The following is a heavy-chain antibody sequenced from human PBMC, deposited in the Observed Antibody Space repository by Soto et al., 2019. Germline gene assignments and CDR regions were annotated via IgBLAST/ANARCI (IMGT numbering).Heavy chain of an antibody. CDR1: GGSISTEYY. CDR3: GRAPYRGANSRGAFDI. Sequence: QVQLQESGPGLVKPSQTLSLTCTVSGGSISTEYYWSWIRQPPGKGLEWIGYFYYSGSTYYNPSLKNRITTSVDTSKNQFSLKVYSVTAADTAVYYCGRAPYRGANSRGAFDIWGQGTMVTVSS. J-gene: IGHJ3*02. D-gene: IGHD7-27*01. CDR2: FYYSGST. V-gene: IGHV4-30-4*01.